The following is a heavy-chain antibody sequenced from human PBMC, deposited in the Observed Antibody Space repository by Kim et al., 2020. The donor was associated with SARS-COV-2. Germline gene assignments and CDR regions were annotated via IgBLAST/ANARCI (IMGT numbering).Heavy chain of an antibody. D-gene: IGHD3-10*01. V-gene: IGHV1-18*04. CDR2: ISAYNGNT. CDR3: ARGLPIRGGSGRSLPPYYFDY. CDR1: GYTFTSYG. Sequence: ASVKVSCKASGYTFTSYGISWVRQAPGQGLEWMGWISAYNGNTNYAQKLQGRVTMTTDTSTSTAYMELRSLRSDDTAVYYCARGLPIRGGSGRSLPPYYFDYWGQGTLVTVSS. J-gene: IGHJ4*02.